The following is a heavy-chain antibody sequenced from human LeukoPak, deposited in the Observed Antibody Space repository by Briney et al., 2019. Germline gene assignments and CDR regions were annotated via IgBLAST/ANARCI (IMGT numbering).Heavy chain of an antibody. CDR2: ISGSGDTT. CDR3: ARWGVGWLQFSDAFDI. J-gene: IGHJ3*02. Sequence: GGSLRLSCAASGFTFSSHGMNWVRQAPGKGLEWVSGISGSGDTTYYADSVKGRFTISRDNSKNTVYLQMNSMRAEDTAVYYCARWGVGWLQFSDAFDIWGQGTMVTVSS. CDR1: GFTFSSHG. D-gene: IGHD5-24*01. V-gene: IGHV3-23*01.